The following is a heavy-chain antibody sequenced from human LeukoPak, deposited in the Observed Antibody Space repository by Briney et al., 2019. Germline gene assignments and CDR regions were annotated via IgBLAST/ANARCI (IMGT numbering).Heavy chain of an antibody. V-gene: IGHV1-2*02. J-gene: IGHJ5*02. CDR2: INPNSGGT. D-gene: IGHD3-10*01. CDR1: GYTFTGYY. CDR3: AAEPLEEWFGELNGA. Sequence: ASVKVSCKASGYTFTGYYMHWVRQAPGQGLEWMGWINPNSGGTNYAQKFQGRVTMTRDTSISTAYMELSRLRSDDTAVYYCAAEPLEEWFGELNGAWGQGTLVTVSS.